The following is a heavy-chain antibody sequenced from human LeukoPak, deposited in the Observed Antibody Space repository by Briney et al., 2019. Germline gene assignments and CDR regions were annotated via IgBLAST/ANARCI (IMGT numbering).Heavy chain of an antibody. CDR3: AREGVGGSGMLNWFDP. CDR2: IYHSGST. CDR1: GGSLSSSNW. J-gene: IGHJ5*02. Sequence: SGTLSLTCAVSGGSLSSSNWWSWVRQPPGKGLEWIGEIYHSGSTNYNPSLKSRVTISVDKSKNQFSLKLSSVTAADTAVYYCAREGVGGSGMLNWFDPWGQGTLVTVSS. D-gene: IGHD3-10*01. V-gene: IGHV4-4*02.